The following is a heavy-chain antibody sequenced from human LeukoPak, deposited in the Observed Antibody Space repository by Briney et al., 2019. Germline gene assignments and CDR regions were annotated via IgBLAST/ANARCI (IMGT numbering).Heavy chain of an antibody. V-gene: IGHV1-18*01. J-gene: IGHJ4*02. D-gene: IGHD6-19*01. Sequence: ASAKVSCKASGYTFTSYGISWVRQAPGQGLEWMGWISGYNGNTNYAQKLQGRVTMTTDTSTSTVYMELRSLRSDDTAVYYCAREEVRRAVAGYFDNWGQGTLVTVSS. CDR1: GYTFTSYG. CDR2: ISGYNGNT. CDR3: AREEVRRAVAGYFDN.